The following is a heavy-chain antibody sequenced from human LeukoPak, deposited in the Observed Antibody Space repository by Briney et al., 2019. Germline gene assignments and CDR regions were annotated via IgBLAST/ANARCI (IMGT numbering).Heavy chain of an antibody. D-gene: IGHD3-9*01. CDR2: INPNSGGT. V-gene: IGHV1-2*02. CDR1: GYTFTGYY. Sequence: GASVKVSCKASGYTFTGYYMHWVRQAPGQGLEWMGWINPNSGGTNYAQKFQGRVTMTRDTSISTAYMELSRLRSDDTAVYYCARVYDDILTGYYPDYWGQGTLVTVSS. CDR3: ARVYDDILTGYYPDY. J-gene: IGHJ4*02.